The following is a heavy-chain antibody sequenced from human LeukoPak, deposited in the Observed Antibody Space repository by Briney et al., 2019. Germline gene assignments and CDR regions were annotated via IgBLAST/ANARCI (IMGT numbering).Heavy chain of an antibody. CDR1: GFTFSSYA. CDR2: ISGSGGST. Sequence: GGSLRLSCAASGFTFSSYAMSWVRQAPGKGPEWVSAISGSGGSTYYADSVKGRLTISRDNSKNTLYLQMNSLRAEDTAVYYCAKDPISSGYYLISAWFDPWGQGTLVTVSS. D-gene: IGHD3-22*01. CDR3: AKDPISSGYYLISAWFDP. J-gene: IGHJ5*02. V-gene: IGHV3-23*01.